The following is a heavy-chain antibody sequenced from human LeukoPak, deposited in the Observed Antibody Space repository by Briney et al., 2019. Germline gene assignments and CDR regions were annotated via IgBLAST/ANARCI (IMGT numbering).Heavy chain of an antibody. CDR2: IKQDGSEK. J-gene: IGHJ3*02. Sequence: PGGSLRLSCAASGFTFSSYWMSWVRQAPGRGLEWVANIKQDGSEKYYVDSVKGRFTISRDNSKNTLYLQMGSLRAEDMAVYYCASDIAVAVAFDIWGQGTMVTVSS. V-gene: IGHV3-7*01. D-gene: IGHD6-19*01. CDR3: ASDIAVAVAFDI. CDR1: GFTFSSYW.